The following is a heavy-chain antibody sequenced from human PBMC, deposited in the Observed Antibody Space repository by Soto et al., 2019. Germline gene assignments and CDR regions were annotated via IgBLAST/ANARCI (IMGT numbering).Heavy chain of an antibody. Sequence: GESLKISCKASGYSFTTDWIGWVRQMPGKGLEWMGIIYPGDSDTRYSPSFQGQVTISADKSISTAYLQWSSLKASDTAMYYCARYWHSYSSNYRRGMDVWRQGTTVTVSS. CDR2: IYPGDSDT. V-gene: IGHV5-51*01. CDR1: GYSFTTDW. D-gene: IGHD5-18*01. J-gene: IGHJ6*02. CDR3: ARYWHSYSSNYRRGMDV.